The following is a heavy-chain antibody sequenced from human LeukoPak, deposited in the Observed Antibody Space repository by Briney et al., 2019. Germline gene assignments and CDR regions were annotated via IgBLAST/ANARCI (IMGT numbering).Heavy chain of an antibody. D-gene: IGHD3-22*01. CDR2: VNGGDGNT. J-gene: IGHJ4*02. Sequence: GASVKVSCKASGYNFAGYAMHWVRQAPGQSLEWMGRVNGGDGNTKYSQNFQGRITITRDTSASTAYMELSSLRSEDTAVYYCARDHSYYYDSSGYYYYWGQGTLVTVSS. V-gene: IGHV1-3*01. CDR1: GYNFAGYA. CDR3: ARDHSYYYDSSGYYYY.